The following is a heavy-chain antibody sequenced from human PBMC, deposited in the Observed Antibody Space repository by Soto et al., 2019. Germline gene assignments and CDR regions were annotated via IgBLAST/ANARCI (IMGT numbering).Heavy chain of an antibody. J-gene: IGHJ4*02. CDR2: ISSSGRTI. D-gene: IGHD6-19*01. CDR3: ARDSQWLEY. V-gene: IGHV3-11*01. Sequence: QVQLVESGGGLVKPGGSLRLSCAVSGFTFSGYYMSWIRQAPGKGLEWVSYISSSGRTIYYAGSVKGRFTNSTDNAETSLYLQMNSLRAEETAVYYCARDSQWLEYWGQGTLVTVSS. CDR1: GFTFSGYY.